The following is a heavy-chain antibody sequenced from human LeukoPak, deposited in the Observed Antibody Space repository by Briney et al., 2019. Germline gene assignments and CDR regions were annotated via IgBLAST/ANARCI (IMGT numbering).Heavy chain of an antibody. CDR2: MSPNSGNT. Sequence: ASVKVSCKASGYTFTSYDINWVRQATGRGLEWMGWMSPNSGNTGYAQKFQGRVTMTRNTSISTAYMELSSLRSEDTAVYYCARASHPQWLGTQRKYYFDYWGQGTLVTVSS. V-gene: IGHV1-8*01. D-gene: IGHD6-19*01. CDR3: ARASHPQWLGTQRKYYFDY. CDR1: GYTFTSYD. J-gene: IGHJ4*02.